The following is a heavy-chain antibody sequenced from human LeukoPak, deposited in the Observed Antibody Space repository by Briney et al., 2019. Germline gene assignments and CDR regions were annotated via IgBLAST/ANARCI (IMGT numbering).Heavy chain of an antibody. D-gene: IGHD3-22*01. Sequence: SETLSLTCIVSGDSISSTSYYWAWIRQPPGKGLEWIGMIFYSGSAYYTPSLRGRVTLSVDTSRNQFSLKLSSVTAADTAVYYCASPWSSGYYKSLGYWGQGTLVTVSS. CDR2: IFYSGSA. CDR3: ASPWSSGYYKSLGY. J-gene: IGHJ4*02. V-gene: IGHV4-39*01. CDR1: GDSISSTSYY.